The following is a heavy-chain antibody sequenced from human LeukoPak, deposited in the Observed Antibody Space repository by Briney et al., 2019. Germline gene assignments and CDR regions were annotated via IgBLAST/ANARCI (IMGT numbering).Heavy chain of an antibody. CDR3: ASGTYYDSSGYYY. CDR1: GFTLSDHY. J-gene: IGHJ4*02. Sequence: PGGSLRLSCAASGFTLSDHYMGWIRQAPGKGLEWVANIKQDGSEKYYVDSVKGRFTISRDNAKNSLYLQMNSLRAEDTAVYYCASGTYYDSSGYYYWGQGTLVTVSS. CDR2: IKQDGSEK. V-gene: IGHV3-7*01. D-gene: IGHD3-22*01.